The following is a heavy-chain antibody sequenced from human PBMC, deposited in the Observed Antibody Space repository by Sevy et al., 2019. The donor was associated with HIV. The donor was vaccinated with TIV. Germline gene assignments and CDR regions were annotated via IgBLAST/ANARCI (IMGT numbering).Heavy chain of an antibody. CDR1: GYTFTGYY. D-gene: IGHD6-19*01. CDR3: ARVRYSSGWYNTDYYYYGMDV. J-gene: IGHJ6*02. V-gene: IGHV1-2*02. Sequence: ASVKVSCKASGYTFTGYYMHWVRQAPGQGLEWMGWINPNSGGTNYAQKFQGRVTMTRDTSISTAYMELSRLRSDDTAVYYCARVRYSSGWYNTDYYYYGMDVWGQGTTVTVSS. CDR2: INPNSGGT.